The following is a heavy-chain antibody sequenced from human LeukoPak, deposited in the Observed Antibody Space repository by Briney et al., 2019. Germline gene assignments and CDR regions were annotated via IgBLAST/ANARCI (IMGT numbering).Heavy chain of an antibody. CDR3: ARGTVVTPQQFDY. Sequence: SETLSLTCTVSGGSISSYYWSWIRQPPGKGLEWIGYIYTSGSTNYNPSLKSRVTISVDTSKNQFSLKLSSVTAADTAVYYCARGTVVTPQQFDYWGQGTLVTVSS. CDR2: IYTSGST. J-gene: IGHJ4*02. D-gene: IGHD4-23*01. CDR1: GGSISSYY. V-gene: IGHV4-4*08.